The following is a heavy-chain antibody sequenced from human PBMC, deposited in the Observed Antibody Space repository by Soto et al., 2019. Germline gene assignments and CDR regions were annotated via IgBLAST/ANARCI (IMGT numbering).Heavy chain of an antibody. D-gene: IGHD6-6*01. CDR2: INYSGST. J-gene: IGHJ5*02. V-gene: IGHV4-39*07. CDR1: GGSIGSSRYY. CDR3: ARALLYSSSGNWFDL. Sequence: PSETLSLTCTVSGGSIGSSRYYWGWIRQPPGKGLEWIGRINYSGSTYYNPSLKSRVTISVDTSKNQFSLKLSSVTAADTAVYYCARALLYSSSGNWFDLWGQGTLVTVSS.